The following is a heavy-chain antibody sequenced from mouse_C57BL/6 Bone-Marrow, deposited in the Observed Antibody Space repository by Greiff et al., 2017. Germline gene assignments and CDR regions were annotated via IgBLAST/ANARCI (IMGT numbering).Heavy chain of an antibody. CDR1: GYTFTSYG. V-gene: IGHV1-81*01. J-gene: IGHJ4*01. CDR3: ARGTTVVAPMDY. CDR2: IYPRSGNT. D-gene: IGHD1-1*01. Sequence: VMLVESGAELARPGASVKLSCKASGYTFTSYGISWVKQRTGQGLEWIGEIYPRSGNTYYNEKFKGKATLTADKSSSTAYMELRSLTSEDSAVYFCARGTTVVAPMDYWGQGTSVTVSS.